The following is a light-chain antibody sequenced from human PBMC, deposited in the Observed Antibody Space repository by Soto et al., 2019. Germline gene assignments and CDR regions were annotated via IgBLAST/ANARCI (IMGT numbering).Light chain of an antibody. CDR2: AAS. CDR3: QKYNSAPRT. CDR1: QIISSY. V-gene: IGKV1-27*01. J-gene: IGKJ1*01. Sequence: DIQMTQSPSSLSASVGDRVSITCRASQIISSYLNWYQQKPGKAPKLLIYAASSLQSGVPSRFSGSGSGTDFTLTISSLQPEDVATYYCQKYNSAPRTFGQGTKVDIK.